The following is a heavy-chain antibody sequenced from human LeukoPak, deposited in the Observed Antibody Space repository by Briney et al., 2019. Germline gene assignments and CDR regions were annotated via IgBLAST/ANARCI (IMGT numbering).Heavy chain of an antibody. V-gene: IGHV4-4*07. CDR1: GGSISSYY. D-gene: IGHD3-10*02. Sequence: ASETLSLTCTVYGGSISSYYCSWIRQPAGKGLEWIGRIYTSGSTNYNPSLKSQVTMSVDTSKNQFSLKLSSVTAADTAVYYCARESVRGRWFDPWGQGTLVTVSS. CDR2: IYTSGST. CDR3: ARESVRGRWFDP. J-gene: IGHJ5*02.